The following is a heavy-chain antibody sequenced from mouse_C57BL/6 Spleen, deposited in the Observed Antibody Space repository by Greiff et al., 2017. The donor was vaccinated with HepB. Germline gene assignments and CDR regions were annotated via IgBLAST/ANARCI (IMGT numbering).Heavy chain of an antibody. Sequence: VQLQQPGPELVKPGASVKLSCKASGYTFTSYWMHWVKQRPGQGLEWIGNINPSNGGTNYNEKFKSKATLTVDKSSSTAYMQLSSLTSEDSAVYYCARSALYGYDGSWFAYWGQGTLVTVSA. CDR3: ARSALYGYDGSWFAY. V-gene: IGHV1-53*01. D-gene: IGHD2-2*01. J-gene: IGHJ3*01. CDR2: INPSNGGT. CDR1: GYTFTSYW.